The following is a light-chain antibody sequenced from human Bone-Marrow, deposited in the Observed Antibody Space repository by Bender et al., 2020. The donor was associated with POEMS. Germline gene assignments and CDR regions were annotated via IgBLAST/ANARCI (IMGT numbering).Light chain of an antibody. Sequence: YEVTQPPSVSVSPGQTARITCSGDKLEDKLVWWHQQKPGQSPVLVISQDSKRPSGIPERFSGSMSGTSASLAISGLHSEDEADYYCVAWDDTLNGWVFGGGTKLTVL. CDR3: VAWDDTLNGWV. V-gene: IGLV3-1*01. CDR1: KLEDKL. J-gene: IGLJ2*01. CDR2: QDS.